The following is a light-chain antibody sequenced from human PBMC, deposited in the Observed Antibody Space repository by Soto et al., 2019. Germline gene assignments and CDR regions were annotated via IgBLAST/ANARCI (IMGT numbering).Light chain of an antibody. V-gene: IGKV3-20*01. CDR1: QSVSSSY. J-gene: IGKJ1*01. CDR2: GAS. CDR3: QQFRT. Sequence: EIVLTQSPGTLSLSPGERATLSCRASQSVSSSYLAWYQQKPGQAPRLLIYGASSRATGIPDMFSGSGSGTDCTLTISRLEPEDFAVYYCQQFRTFGQGTKLDIK.